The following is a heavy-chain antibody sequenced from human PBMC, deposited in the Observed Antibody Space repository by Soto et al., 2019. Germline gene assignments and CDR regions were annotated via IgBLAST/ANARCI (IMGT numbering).Heavy chain of an antibody. D-gene: IGHD3-22*01. Sequence: ASVKVSCKASGYTFTSYGISWVRQAPGQGLEWMGWISAYNGNTNYAQKLQGRVTMTTDTSTSTAYMELRSLRSEDTAVYYCASGDLSGYYPYSYYYGMDVWGQGTTVTVSS. J-gene: IGHJ6*02. CDR2: ISAYNGNT. CDR3: ASGDLSGYYPYSYYYGMDV. CDR1: GYTFTSYG. V-gene: IGHV1-18*01.